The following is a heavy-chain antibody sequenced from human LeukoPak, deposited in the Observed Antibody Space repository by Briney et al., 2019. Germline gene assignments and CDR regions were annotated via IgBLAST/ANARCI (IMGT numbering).Heavy chain of an antibody. CDR1: GYTLTDFG. CDR3: ARGLGYCSGGTCPNDY. J-gene: IGHJ4*02. V-gene: IGHV1-18*01. Sequence: ASVKVSCKTSGYTLTDFGLSWVRQAAGQGLEWMGLISDFNGLTKYAQKVQDRVTMTTDASTSTAYMELRSLTSDDTAIYYCARGLGYCSGGTCPNDYWGQGTLVTVSS. CDR2: ISDFNGLT. D-gene: IGHD2-15*01.